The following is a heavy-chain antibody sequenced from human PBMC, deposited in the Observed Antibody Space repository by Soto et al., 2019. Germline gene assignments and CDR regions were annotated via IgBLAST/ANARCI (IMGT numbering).Heavy chain of an antibody. CDR2: INHSGST. Sequence: QVQLQQWGAGLLKPSETLSLTCAVYRGSFSGYYWSWIRQPPGKGLEWIGEINHSGSTNYNPSLKSRVTISVDTSKNQFSRKLSSVTAADTAVYYCARVRYYLGCDTWGQVTLVTVSS. V-gene: IGHV4-34*01. J-gene: IGHJ5*02. CDR1: RGSFSGYY. D-gene: IGHD3-16*01. CDR3: ARVRYYLGCDT.